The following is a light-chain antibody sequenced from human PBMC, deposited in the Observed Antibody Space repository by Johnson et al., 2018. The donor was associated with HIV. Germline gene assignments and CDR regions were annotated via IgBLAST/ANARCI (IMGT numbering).Light chain of an antibody. CDR1: SSNIGNNY. Sequence: QFVLTQPPSMSAAPGQRVTISCSGSSSNIGNNYVSWYQQVPVAAPKLLIYDNNRRPSGIPDRFSGSKSGTSATLGITGLQTGDEADYYCGTWDSSLSAGFFGTGTKVTVL. J-gene: IGLJ1*01. V-gene: IGLV1-51*01. CDR2: DNN. CDR3: GTWDSSLSAGF.